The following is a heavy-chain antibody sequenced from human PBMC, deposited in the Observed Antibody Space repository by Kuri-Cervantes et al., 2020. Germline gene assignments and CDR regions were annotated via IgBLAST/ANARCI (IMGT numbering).Heavy chain of an antibody. D-gene: IGHD6-13*01. CDR3: TTDLGIAAAGTDY. Sequence: GGSLRLSCAAPGFTFSNAWMSWVRQAPGKGLEWVGRIKSKTDGGTTDYAAPVKGRFTISRDDSKNTLYLQMNSLKTEDTAVYYCTTDLGIAAAGTDYWGQGTLVTVSS. J-gene: IGHJ4*02. CDR2: IKSKTDGGTT. CDR1: GFTFSNAW. V-gene: IGHV3-15*01.